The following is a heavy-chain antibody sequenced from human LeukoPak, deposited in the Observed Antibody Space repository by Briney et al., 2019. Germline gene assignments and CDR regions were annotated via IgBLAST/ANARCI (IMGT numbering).Heavy chain of an antibody. CDR1: GFTFSSYA. CDR3: ARVGVRGVDYYYYGMDV. Sequence: PGRSLRLSCAASGFTFSSYAMHWVRQAPGKGLEWVAVISCDGSNKYYADSVKGRFTISRDNSKNTLYLQMNSLRADDTAVYYCARVGVRGVDYYYYGMDVWGQGTTVTVSS. J-gene: IGHJ6*02. CDR2: ISCDGSNK. D-gene: IGHD3-10*01. V-gene: IGHV3-30*04.